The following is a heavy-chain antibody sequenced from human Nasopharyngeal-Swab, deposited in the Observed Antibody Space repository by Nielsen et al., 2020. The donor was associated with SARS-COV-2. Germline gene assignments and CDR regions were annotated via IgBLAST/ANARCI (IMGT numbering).Heavy chain of an antibody. CDR3: AREVVGGLVDS. Sequence: GSLRLSCTVSGDSISRYYWGWTRQPPGKGLEWIGDFSYSVITHYNASLKSRVTISLDTSKNQFSLKLSSVTAADTGVYYCAREVVGGLVDSWGQGILVTVSS. J-gene: IGHJ4*02. CDR2: FSYSVIT. V-gene: IGHV4-59*12. D-gene: IGHD1-26*01. CDR1: GDSISRYY.